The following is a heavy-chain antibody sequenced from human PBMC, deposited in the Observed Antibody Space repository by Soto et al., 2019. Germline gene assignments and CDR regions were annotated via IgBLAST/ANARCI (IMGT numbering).Heavy chain of an antibody. D-gene: IGHD1-26*01. V-gene: IGHV4-39*01. CDR2: IYYSGST. Sequence: SETLSLTCTVSGGSISSSSYYWGWIRQPPGKGLEWIGSIYYSGSTYYNPSLKSRVTISVDTSKNQFSLKLSSVTAADTAVYYCASSKRGSYPYYYYYYMDVWGKGTTVTVSS. J-gene: IGHJ6*03. CDR3: ASSKRGSYPYYYYYYMDV. CDR1: GGSISSSSYY.